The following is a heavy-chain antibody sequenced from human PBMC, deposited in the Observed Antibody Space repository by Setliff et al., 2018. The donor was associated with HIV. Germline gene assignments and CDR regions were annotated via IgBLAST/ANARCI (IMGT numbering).Heavy chain of an antibody. J-gene: IGHJ4*02. CDR3: ARKGSGSSFDFEY. D-gene: IGHD3-10*01. CDR1: GYTFISYA. Sequence: SVKVSCKASGYTFISYAIHWARQAPGQSLEWMGWIAGGSGNTKYSEKFQGRVTLTRDTSASTAYMELSSLRSEDTAVYYCARKGSGSSFDFEYWGQGTLVTVSS. V-gene: IGHV1-3*01. CDR2: IAGGSGNT.